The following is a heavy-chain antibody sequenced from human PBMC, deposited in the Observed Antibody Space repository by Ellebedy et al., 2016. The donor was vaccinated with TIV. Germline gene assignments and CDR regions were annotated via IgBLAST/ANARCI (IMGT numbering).Heavy chain of an antibody. J-gene: IGHJ6*02. D-gene: IGHD3-10*01. V-gene: IGHV4-34*01. CDR2: INHSGST. Sequence: SETLSLTXAVYGGSFSGYYWSWIRQPPGKGLEWIGEINHSGSTNYNPSLKSRVTISVDTSKNQFSLKLSSVTAADTAVYYCARDLGSGSGSYYINYYYYYGMDVWGQGTTVTVSS. CDR1: GGSFSGYY. CDR3: ARDLGSGSGSYYINYYYYYGMDV.